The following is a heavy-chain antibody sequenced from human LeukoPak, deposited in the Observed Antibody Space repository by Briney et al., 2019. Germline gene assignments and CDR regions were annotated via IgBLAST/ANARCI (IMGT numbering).Heavy chain of an antibody. CDR1: GFTFSSYS. V-gene: IGHV3-21*01. D-gene: IGHD2-2*01. Sequence: PVGTPRLSSEASGFTFSSYSMNGVRQSLGKGLEWVSSINSSSSYIYYADSVKGRFTISRDNAKNSLYLQMNSLRAEDTAVYYCARPLSGYCSSTSCYRKSHAFDIWGQGTMVTVSS. CDR3: ARPLSGYCSSTSCYRKSHAFDI. J-gene: IGHJ3*02. CDR2: INSSSSYI.